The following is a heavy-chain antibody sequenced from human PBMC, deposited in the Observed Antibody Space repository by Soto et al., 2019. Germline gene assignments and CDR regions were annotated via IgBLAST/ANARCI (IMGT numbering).Heavy chain of an antibody. J-gene: IGHJ6*02. Sequence: ASVKVSCKASGYTFTSYAMHWVRQAPGQGLEWMGIINPSGGSTSYAQKFQGRVTMTRDTSTSTVYMELSSLRSEDTAVYYCARDGGQTRYDFWSGYSGYYGMDVWGQGTTVTVSS. CDR2: INPSGGST. V-gene: IGHV1-46*01. CDR3: ARDGGQTRYDFWSGYSGYYGMDV. D-gene: IGHD3-3*01. CDR1: GYTFTSYA.